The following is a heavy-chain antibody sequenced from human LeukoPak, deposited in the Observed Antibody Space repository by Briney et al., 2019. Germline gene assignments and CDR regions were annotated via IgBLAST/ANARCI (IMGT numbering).Heavy chain of an antibody. J-gene: IGHJ5*02. D-gene: IGHD3-10*01. Sequence: GASVKVSCKASGYTFTGYYMHWVRQAPGQGLEWMGRINPNSGGTNYAQKFQGRVTMTRDTSISTAYMELSRLISDDTAVYYCASAYRNYGSGSYYNGFDPWGQGTLVTVSS. CDR3: ASAYRNYGSGSYYNGFDP. CDR2: INPNSGGT. CDR1: GYTFTGYY. V-gene: IGHV1-2*06.